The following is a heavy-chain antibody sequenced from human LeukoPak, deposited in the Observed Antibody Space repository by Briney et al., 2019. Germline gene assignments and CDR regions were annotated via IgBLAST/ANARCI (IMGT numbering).Heavy chain of an antibody. J-gene: IGHJ4*02. Sequence: SETLSLTCTVSGYFISSGYYWGWIRQPPGKGLEWIGSIYHSGSTDYNPSLKSRVTISVDTSKNQFSLKLSSVTAADAAVYYCASPGKYDNSPIDYWGLGTLVTVSS. V-gene: IGHV4-38-2*02. CDR1: GYFISSGYY. CDR3: ASPGKYDNSPIDY. D-gene: IGHD1-1*01. CDR2: IYHSGST.